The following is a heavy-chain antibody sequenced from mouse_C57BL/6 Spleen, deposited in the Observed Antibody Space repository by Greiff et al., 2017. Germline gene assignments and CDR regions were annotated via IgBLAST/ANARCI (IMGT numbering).Heavy chain of an antibody. CDR2: ISSGGDYI. CDR3: TREGPGYAMDY. D-gene: IGHD4-1*01. CDR1: GFTFSSYA. Sequence: EVKVVESGEGLVKPGGSLKLSCAASGFTFSSYAMSWVRQTPEKRLEWVAYISSGGDYIYYADTVKGRFTISRDNARNTLYLQMSSLKSEDTAMYYCTREGPGYAMDYWGQGTSVTVSS. V-gene: IGHV5-9-1*02. J-gene: IGHJ4*01.